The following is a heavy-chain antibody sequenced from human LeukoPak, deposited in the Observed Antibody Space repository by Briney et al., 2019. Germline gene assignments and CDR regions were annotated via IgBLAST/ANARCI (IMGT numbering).Heavy chain of an antibody. Sequence: SETLSLTCAVYGGSFSGYYWSWIRQHPGKGLEWIGEINHSGSTNYNPSLKSRVTISVDTSKNQFSLKLSSVTAADTAVYYCASGWSAGLRIDYWGQGTLVTVSS. CDR3: ASGWSAGLRIDY. CDR1: GGSFSGYY. CDR2: INHSGST. V-gene: IGHV4-34*01. D-gene: IGHD5-12*01. J-gene: IGHJ4*02.